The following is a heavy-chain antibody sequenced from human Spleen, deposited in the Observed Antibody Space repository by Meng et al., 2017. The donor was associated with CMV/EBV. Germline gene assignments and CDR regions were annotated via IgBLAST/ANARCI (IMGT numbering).Heavy chain of an antibody. CDR3: ARDRGIRNWFDP. CDR1: GYTFTSYA. Sequence: QVQLVQSGAEVKKPGASVKVSCKASGYTFTSYAMHWVRQAPGQGLEWVGRINPDSGATNYAQKFQGRVTMTRDTSMNTAYMDLSRLTFDDTAVYYCARDRGIRNWFDPWGQGTLVTVSS. V-gene: IGHV1-2*06. J-gene: IGHJ5*02. D-gene: IGHD1-26*01. CDR2: INPDSGAT.